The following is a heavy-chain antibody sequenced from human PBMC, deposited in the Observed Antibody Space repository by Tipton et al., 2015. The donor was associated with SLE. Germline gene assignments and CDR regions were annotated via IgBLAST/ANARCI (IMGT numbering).Heavy chain of an antibody. CDR3: ARHSDTSGYYYYGMDV. J-gene: IGHJ6*02. CDR1: GYSFSTFA. CDR2: INTDSGNT. V-gene: IGHV1-3*04. D-gene: IGHD3-22*01. Sequence: QSGAEVKKPGASVKVSCKASGYSFSTFALHWVRQAPGQRLESMGWINTDSGNTYYNPSLKSRVTISVDASNNQFSLKLTSVTAADTAVYYCARHSDTSGYYYYGMDVWGQGTTVTVSS.